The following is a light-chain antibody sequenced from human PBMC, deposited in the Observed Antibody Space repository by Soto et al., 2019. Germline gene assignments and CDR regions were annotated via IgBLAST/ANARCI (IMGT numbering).Light chain of an antibody. CDR2: GAS. CDR3: QQYGGSSLYT. V-gene: IGKV3-20*01. Sequence: EIVLTQSPGTLSLSPGERATLSCRASQSVSSSYLGWYQQKPGQAPRLLIYGASSRATGMPDRFSGSGSGTDFPLTISRLEPEDFAVYYCQQYGGSSLYTFGQGTKLEIK. J-gene: IGKJ2*01. CDR1: QSVSSSY.